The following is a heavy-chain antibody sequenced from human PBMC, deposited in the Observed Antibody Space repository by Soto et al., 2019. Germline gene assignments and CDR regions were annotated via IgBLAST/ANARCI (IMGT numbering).Heavy chain of an antibody. D-gene: IGHD2-15*01. V-gene: IGHV4-38-2*01. Sequence: AETLSLTCAVSGYSISSDYYWVFIRQPPGKGLEWIAGIYHSGNSYYNPSLKSRVTISIDTSKNHFSLWLTSVTAADTAVYYCARKSVVDWYFDLWGRGTLVTVSS. CDR3: ARKSVVDWYFDL. CDR2: IYHSGNS. J-gene: IGHJ2*01. CDR1: GYSISSDYY.